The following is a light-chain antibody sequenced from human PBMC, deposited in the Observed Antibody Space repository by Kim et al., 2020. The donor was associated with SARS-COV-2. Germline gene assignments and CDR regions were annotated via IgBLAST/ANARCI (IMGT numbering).Light chain of an antibody. V-gene: IGKV1-27*01. CDR1: QGISNY. CDR3: QKYDSGPYT. Sequence: DIQMTQSPSSLSASVGDRVTITCLASQGISNYLAWYQQKPGKVPRLMIYGTSTLQSGVPFRFRGSGSGTDFTLTITSLQPEDVATYYCQKYDSGPYTFGQGTKLEI. CDR2: GTS. J-gene: IGKJ2*01.